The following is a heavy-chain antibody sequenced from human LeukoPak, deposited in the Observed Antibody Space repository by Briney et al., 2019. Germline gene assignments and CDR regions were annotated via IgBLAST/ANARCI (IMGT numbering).Heavy chain of an antibody. V-gene: IGHV4-39*07. CDR2: IYYSGST. D-gene: IGHD3/OR15-3a*01. CDR1: GGSISSSSYY. CDR3: ARIYGLFDY. Sequence: SETLSLTCTVSGGSISSSSYYWGWIRQPPGKGLEWIGSIYYSGSTYYNPSLKSRVTISVDTSKNQFSLKLSSVTAADTAVYYCARIYGLFDYWGQGTLVTVSS. J-gene: IGHJ4*02.